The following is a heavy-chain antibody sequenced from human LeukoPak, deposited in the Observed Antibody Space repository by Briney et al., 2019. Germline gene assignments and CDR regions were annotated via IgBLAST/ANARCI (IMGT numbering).Heavy chain of an antibody. V-gene: IGHV3-15*01. CDR2: IKSEAAGGTT. D-gene: IGHD3-10*01. CDR1: GFTFSDAW. Sequence: GGSLRLSCAASGFTFSDAWMNWVRQAPGKGLEWVGRIKSEAAGGTTDYAAPVKGRFTVSRDDSKNTLYLQMNSLRAEDTAVYYCAKGDYYDFDSWGQGTLVTVSS. J-gene: IGHJ4*02. CDR3: AKGDYYDFDS.